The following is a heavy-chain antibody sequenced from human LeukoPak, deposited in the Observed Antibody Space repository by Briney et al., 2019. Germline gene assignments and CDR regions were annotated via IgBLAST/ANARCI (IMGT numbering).Heavy chain of an antibody. D-gene: IGHD5-24*01. CDR2: IFYSGST. J-gene: IGHJ4*02. V-gene: IGHV4-61*01. CDR1: GGSVGSGSYY. Sequence: SETLSLTCTVSGGSVGSGSYYWTWIRQPPGKGLEWIGYIFYSGSTNYNPSLKSRVTISVDTSKNQFSLKLSSVTAADTAVYYCVREAYKNYFDYWGQGTLVTVSS. CDR3: VREAYKNYFDY.